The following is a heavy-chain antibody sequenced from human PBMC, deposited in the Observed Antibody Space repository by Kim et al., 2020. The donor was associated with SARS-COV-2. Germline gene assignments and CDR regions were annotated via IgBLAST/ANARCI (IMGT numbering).Heavy chain of an antibody. Sequence: GGSLRLSCAASGFTFSDYYMDWVRQAPEKGLEWVGRSRSKASGYTTEYAASVKGRFTISRDDSKNSLYLQLNSLKTEDTAVYYCTRAYDRSGYGIHYWG. CDR1: GFTFSDYY. D-gene: IGHD3-22*01. J-gene: IGHJ4*01. CDR3: TRAYDRSGYGIHY. CDR2: SRSKASGYTT. V-gene: IGHV3-72*01.